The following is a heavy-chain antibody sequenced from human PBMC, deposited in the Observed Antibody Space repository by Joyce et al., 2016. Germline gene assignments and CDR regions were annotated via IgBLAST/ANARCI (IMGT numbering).Heavy chain of an antibody. CDR2: IYASPSGMI. V-gene: IGHV3-48*02. J-gene: IGHJ4*02. Sequence: EVQLVESGGGLVQPGGSLRLSCAASGFTFGSYSINWLRRAPGKGLEWVSFIYASPSGMIKYAEFVKGRFTISRDNGRDSLYLQMNSLSDEDTAVYYCARSRALDGITPDYWGQGTLVTVSS. CDR1: GFTFGSYS. CDR3: ARSRALDGITPDY. D-gene: IGHD1-14*01.